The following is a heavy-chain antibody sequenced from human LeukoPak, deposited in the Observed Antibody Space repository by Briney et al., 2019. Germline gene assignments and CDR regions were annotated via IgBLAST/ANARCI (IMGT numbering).Heavy chain of an antibody. CDR2: IDPSDSYT. CDR3: ARDAVGVPAATDY. D-gene: IGHD2-2*01. V-gene: IGHV5-10-1*01. Sequence: GESLKISCKGSGYGFTSYWISWVRQMPGKGLEWMGRIDPSDSYTNHSPSFQGHVTISADKSISTAYLQWSSLKASDTAMYYCARDAVGVPAATDYWGQGTLVTVSS. J-gene: IGHJ4*02. CDR1: GYGFTSYW.